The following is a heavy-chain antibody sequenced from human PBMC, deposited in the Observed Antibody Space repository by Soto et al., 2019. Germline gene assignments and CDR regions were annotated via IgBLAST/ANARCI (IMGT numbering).Heavy chain of an antibody. CDR3: ASGTGKTAGGAFDI. J-gene: IGHJ3*02. V-gene: IGHV3-53*01. Sequence: LRLSCAASGFTVSSNYMSWVRQAPGKGLEWVSVIYSGGSTYYADSVKGRLTISRDNSKNTLYLQMNSLRAEDTAVYYCASGTGKTAGGAFDIWGQGTMVTV. CDR1: GFTVSSNY. D-gene: IGHD2-21*02. CDR2: IYSGGST.